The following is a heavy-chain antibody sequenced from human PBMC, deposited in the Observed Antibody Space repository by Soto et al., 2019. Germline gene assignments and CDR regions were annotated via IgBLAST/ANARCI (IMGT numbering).Heavy chain of an antibody. J-gene: IGHJ6*02. CDR2: ISSSGSTI. V-gene: IGHV3-11*01. CDR1: GFTFSDYY. Sequence: QVQLVESGGGLVKPGGSLRLSCAASGFTFSDYYMSWIRQAPGKGLEWVSYISSSGSTIYYADSVKGRFTISRDNAKNSRYLQMNSLRAEDTAVYYCARDLITRITIFGVVTPHYGMDVWGQGTTVTVSS. D-gene: IGHD3-3*01. CDR3: ARDLITRITIFGVVTPHYGMDV.